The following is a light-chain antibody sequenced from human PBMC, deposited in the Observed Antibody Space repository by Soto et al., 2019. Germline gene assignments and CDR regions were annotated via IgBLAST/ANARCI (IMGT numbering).Light chain of an antibody. CDR3: SSYTNINTRACV. Sequence: QSALTQPPSASGSPGQSVTISCTGSNTDVGGYNYVSWYQQHPGKAPKVMIYEVTKRPSGVPARFSGSRSGNTASLTVSGLQAEDEADYYCSSYTNINTRACVFGTGTKLTVL. V-gene: IGLV2-8*01. CDR2: EVT. J-gene: IGLJ1*01. CDR1: NTDVGGYNY.